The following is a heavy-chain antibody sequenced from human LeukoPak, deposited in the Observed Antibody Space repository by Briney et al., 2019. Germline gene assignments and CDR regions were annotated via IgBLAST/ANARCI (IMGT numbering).Heavy chain of an antibody. Sequence: GGSLRLSCAASGFTVSSNYMSWVRQAPGKGLEWVSVIYSGGSTYYGDSVKGRFTISRDNSKNTLYLQMNSLRAEDTAVYYCARAPYGSGSYYGMDVWGKGTTVTVSS. CDR3: ARAPYGSGSYYGMDV. CDR2: IYSGGST. V-gene: IGHV3-53*01. D-gene: IGHD3-10*01. J-gene: IGHJ6*04. CDR1: GFTVSSNY.